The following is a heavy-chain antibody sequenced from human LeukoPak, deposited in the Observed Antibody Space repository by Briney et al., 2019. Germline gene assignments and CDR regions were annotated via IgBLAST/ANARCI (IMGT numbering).Heavy chain of an antibody. CDR3: ARVGNPWRYSGYDPRGWGYYYYYMDV. Sequence: PSETLSLTCAVYGGSFSGYYWSWIRQPPGKGLEWIGEINHSGSTNYNPSLKSRVTISVDTSKNHFSLKLSSVTAADTAVYYCARVGNPWRYSGYDPRGWGYYYYYMDVWGKGTTVTVSS. D-gene: IGHD5-12*01. V-gene: IGHV4-34*01. J-gene: IGHJ6*03. CDR1: GGSFSGYY. CDR2: INHSGST.